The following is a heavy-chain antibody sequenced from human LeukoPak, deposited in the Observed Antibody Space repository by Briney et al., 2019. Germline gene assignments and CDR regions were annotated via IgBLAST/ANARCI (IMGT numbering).Heavy chain of an antibody. J-gene: IGHJ6*03. V-gene: IGHV1-69*01. CDR2: IIPIFGTA. CDR1: GGTFSSYA. CDR3: ARGPGGVQLWFYSYMDV. Sequence: SVKVSCKASGGTFSSYAISWVRQAPGQGLEWMGGIIPIFGTANYAQKFQGRVTITADESTSTAYMELSSLRSEDTAVYYCARGPGGVQLWFYSYMDVWGKGTTVTVSS. D-gene: IGHD5-18*01.